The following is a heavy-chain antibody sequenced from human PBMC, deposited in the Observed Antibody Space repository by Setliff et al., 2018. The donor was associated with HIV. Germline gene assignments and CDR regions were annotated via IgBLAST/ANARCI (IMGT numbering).Heavy chain of an antibody. J-gene: IGHJ3*02. CDR3: ARRNSGWYDAFDI. D-gene: IGHD6-19*01. V-gene: IGHV4-59*12. Sequence: SETLSLTCTVSGGSISSYYWSWIRQPPGKGLEWIGYIYYSGSTNFNPSLKTRVTMSVDTSKNQFSLNLKSVTAADTAVYHCARRNSGWYDAFDIWGQGTMVTVSS. CDR2: IYYSGST. CDR1: GGSISSYY.